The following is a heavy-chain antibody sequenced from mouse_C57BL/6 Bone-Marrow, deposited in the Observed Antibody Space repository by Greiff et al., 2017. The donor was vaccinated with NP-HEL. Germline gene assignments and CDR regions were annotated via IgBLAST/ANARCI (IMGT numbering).Heavy chain of an antibody. D-gene: IGHD2-2*01. Sequence: VQLQQSGAELARPGASVKLSCKASGYTFTSYGISWVKQRTGQGLEWIGEIYPRSGNTYYNEKFKGKATLTADKSSSTAYMELRILTSEDSAVYFCARSAPIYYGYDDYWGQGTTLTVSS. J-gene: IGHJ2*01. CDR2: IYPRSGNT. V-gene: IGHV1-81*01. CDR1: GYTFTSYG. CDR3: ARSAPIYYGYDDY.